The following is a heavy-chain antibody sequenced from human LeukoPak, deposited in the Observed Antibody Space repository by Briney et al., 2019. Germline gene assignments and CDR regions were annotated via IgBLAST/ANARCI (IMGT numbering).Heavy chain of an antibody. CDR1: GFTFSSYA. J-gene: IGHJ4*02. D-gene: IGHD1-20*01. CDR3: ARDHNWNFDY. CDR2: ISYDGSNK. Sequence: GGSLRLSCAASGFTFSSYAMHWVRQAPGKGLEWVAVISYDGSNKYYADSVKGRFTISRDNSKNTLYLQMNSLRAEDTAVYYCARDHNWNFDYWGQGTLVTVSS. V-gene: IGHV3-30-3*01.